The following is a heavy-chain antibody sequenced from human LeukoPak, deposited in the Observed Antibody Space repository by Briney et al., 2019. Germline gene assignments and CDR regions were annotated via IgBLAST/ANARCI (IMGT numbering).Heavy chain of an antibody. CDR3: AREGETWGILI. CDR2: ISYDGSNK. CDR1: GFTFSSYA. V-gene: IGHV3-30-3*01. D-gene: IGHD7-27*01. Sequence: GGSLRLSCAASGFTFSSYAMHWVRQAPGKGLEWVAVISYDGSNKYYADSVKGRFTISRDNSKNTLYLQMNSLRAEDTAVYYCAREGETWGILIWGQGTMVTVSS. J-gene: IGHJ3*02.